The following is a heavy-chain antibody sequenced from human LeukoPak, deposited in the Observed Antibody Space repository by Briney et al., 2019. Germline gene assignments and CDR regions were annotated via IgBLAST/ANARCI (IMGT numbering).Heavy chain of an antibody. CDR1: GGSISRYY. CDR3: ARTGIAARLDV. CDR2: IYYSGST. J-gene: IGHJ6*02. Sequence: PSETLSLTCTVSGGSISRYYWSWIRQPPGKGLEWIGYIYYSGSTNYNPSLKSRVTISVDTSKNQFSLKLSSVTAADTAVYYGARTGIAARLDVWGQGTTVTVSS. D-gene: IGHD6-6*01. V-gene: IGHV4-59*01.